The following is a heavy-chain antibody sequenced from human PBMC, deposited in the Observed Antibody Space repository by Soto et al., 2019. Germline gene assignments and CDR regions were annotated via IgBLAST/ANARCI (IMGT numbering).Heavy chain of an antibody. CDR1: GFTFTSSA. V-gene: IGHV1-58*01. CDR3: AVVPSSSNLPIFRDYYYYGMDV. D-gene: IGHD3-3*02. CDR2: IVVGSGNT. J-gene: IGHJ6*02. Sequence: QMQLVQSGPDVKKPGTSVKVSCKASGFTFTSSAVHWVRQARGQRLEWIGWIVVGSGNTNYAQKFQERVTITRDMSTSTAYMELSSLRSEDTAVYYCAVVPSSSNLPIFRDYYYYGMDVWGQGTTVTVSS.